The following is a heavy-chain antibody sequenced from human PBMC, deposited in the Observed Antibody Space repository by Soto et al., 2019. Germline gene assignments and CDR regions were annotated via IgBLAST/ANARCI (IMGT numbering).Heavy chain of an antibody. CDR3: AAELYSGGSCCSFDI. Sequence: QLQVVQSGPEVKKPGTSVKVSCKTSGITFSNSAVQWVRQARGQRLEWMGWIVVGSGNTKYAQKLQESVTITRDMTTGTAHMQLSSLPSEDTAVYYCAAELYSGGSCCSFDIWGQGTMVTVSS. J-gene: IGHJ3*02. V-gene: IGHV1-58*01. CDR2: IVVGSGNT. D-gene: IGHD2-15*01. CDR1: GITFSNSA.